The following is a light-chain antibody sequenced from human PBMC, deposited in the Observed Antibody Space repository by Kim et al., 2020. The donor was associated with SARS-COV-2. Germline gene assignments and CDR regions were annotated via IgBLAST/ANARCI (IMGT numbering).Light chain of an antibody. CDR1: SGNSSYA. J-gene: IGLJ2*01. CDR2: LNRDGSH. CDR3: QTWGTGIQV. Sequence: ASVKLNCTLSSGNSSYAIAGHQQQPEKGPRYWMKLNRDGSHSKGDGIPDRFSGSSSGAERYLTISSLQSEDVADCYCQTWGTGIQVFGGGTQLTVL. V-gene: IGLV4-69*01.